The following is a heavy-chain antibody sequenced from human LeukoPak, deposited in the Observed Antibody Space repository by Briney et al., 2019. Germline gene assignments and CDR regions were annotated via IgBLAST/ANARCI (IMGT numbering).Heavy chain of an antibody. Sequence: ASVKVSCKASGYTFTSYDINWVRQATGQGLEWMGWMSPNSGNTGYAQKFQGRVTMTRDTSIGTAYLELSSLKSEDTAVYYCARDAVVGATPDIWGQGTMVTVSS. V-gene: IGHV1-8*01. CDR1: GYTFTSYD. CDR3: ARDAVVGATPDI. D-gene: IGHD1-26*01. CDR2: MSPNSGNT. J-gene: IGHJ3*02.